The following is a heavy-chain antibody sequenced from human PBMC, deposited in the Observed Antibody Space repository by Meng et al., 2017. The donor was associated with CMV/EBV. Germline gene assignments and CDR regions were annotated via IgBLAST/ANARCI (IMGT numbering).Heavy chain of an antibody. CDR2: IIPILGIA. V-gene: IGHV1-69*02. CDR1: GGTFSSYT. Sequence: SVKVSCKASGGTFSSYTISWVRQAPGQGLEWMGRIIPILGIANYAQKFQGRVTITADKSTSTAYMELSSLRSEDTAVYYCADYSGSYWGPRYGMDVWGQGTTVTVSS. J-gene: IGHJ6*02. D-gene: IGHD1-26*01. CDR3: ADYSGSYWGPRYGMDV.